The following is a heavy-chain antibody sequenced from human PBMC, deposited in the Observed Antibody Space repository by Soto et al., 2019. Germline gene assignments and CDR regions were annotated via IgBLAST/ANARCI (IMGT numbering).Heavy chain of an antibody. CDR1: GFAFSSYA. CDR2: ISGSGGGT. V-gene: IGHV3-23*01. CDR3: AKDVPTVTTWDY. J-gene: IGHJ4*02. Sequence: GGSLRLSCASSGFAFSSYAMSLVRQAPGKGLEWVSAISGSGGGTYYGDSVKGRFTISRDNSKNTLYLQMNSLRAEDTAVYYCAKDVPTVTTWDYWGQGTLVTVSS. D-gene: IGHD4-17*01.